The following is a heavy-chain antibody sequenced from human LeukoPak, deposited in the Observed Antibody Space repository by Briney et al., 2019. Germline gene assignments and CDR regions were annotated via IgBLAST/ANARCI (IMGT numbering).Heavy chain of an antibody. D-gene: IGHD3-22*01. V-gene: IGHV3-21*01. CDR2: ISSSSSYI. CDR1: GFTFSSHS. Sequence: GGSLRLSCAASGFTFSSHSMNWVRQAPGKGLEWVSSISSSSSYIYYADSVKGRFTISRDNAKNSLYLQMNSLRAEDTAVYYCAVLSSGLLDYWGQGTLVTVSS. J-gene: IGHJ4*02. CDR3: AVLSSGLLDY.